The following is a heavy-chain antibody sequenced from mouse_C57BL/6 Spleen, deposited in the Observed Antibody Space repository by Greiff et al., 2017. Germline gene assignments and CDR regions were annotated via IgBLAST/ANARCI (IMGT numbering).Heavy chain of an antibody. J-gene: IGHJ1*03. CDR3: TNYYGSRDWYFDV. CDR1: GFNIKDDY. Sequence: VQLQQSGAELVRPGASVKLSCTASGFNIKDDYMHWVKQRPEQGLEWIGLIYPENGSTEYASKFQGKATITADTSSNTAYLQLSSLTSEDTAVYYYTNYYGSRDWYFDVWGTGTTVTVSS. CDR2: IYPENGST. V-gene: IGHV14-4*01. D-gene: IGHD1-1*01.